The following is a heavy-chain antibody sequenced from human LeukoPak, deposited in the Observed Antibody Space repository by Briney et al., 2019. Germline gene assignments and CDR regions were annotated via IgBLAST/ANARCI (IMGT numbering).Heavy chain of an antibody. D-gene: IGHD2-21*01. Sequence: GGSLRLSCAASGFTFSDYYVSWIRQTPGKGWQWVSYISDSSSTIYYVDSVKGRFTISRDNDKNSLYLQMNSLRAEDTAVYYCARVRRGNYSPPDYWGQGTLVTVSS. CDR1: GFTFSDYY. CDR3: ARVRRGNYSPPDY. J-gene: IGHJ4*02. CDR2: ISDSSSTI. V-gene: IGHV3-11*01.